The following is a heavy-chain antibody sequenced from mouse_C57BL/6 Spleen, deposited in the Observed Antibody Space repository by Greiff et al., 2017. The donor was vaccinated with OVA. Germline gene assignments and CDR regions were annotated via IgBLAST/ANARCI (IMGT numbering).Heavy chain of an antibody. J-gene: IGHJ1*03. CDR3: AIHYDYDWYFDV. D-gene: IGHD2-4*01. CDR2: IYPSDSET. Sequence: QVQLQQPGAELVRPGSSVKLSCTASGYTFTSYWMDWVKQRPGQGLEWIGNIYPSDSETHYNQKFKDKATLTVDKSSSTAYMQLSSLTSEDSAVYYGAIHYDYDWYFDVWGTGTTVTVSS. V-gene: IGHV1-61*01. CDR1: GYTFTSYW.